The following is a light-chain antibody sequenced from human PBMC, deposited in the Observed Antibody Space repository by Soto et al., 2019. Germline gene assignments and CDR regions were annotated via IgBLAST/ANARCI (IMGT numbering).Light chain of an antibody. CDR1: QSVTNSF. CDR2: GAS. V-gene: IGKV3-20*01. Sequence: EIVLAQSPGTLSLSPGERATLSCRASQSVTNSFLAWYQQKPGQAPRLLIYGASRRATGIPDRFTGSGSGTDFTLTISRLEPEDFAVYYCQQYHTSPLTFGGGTKVDIK. CDR3: QQYHTSPLT. J-gene: IGKJ4*01.